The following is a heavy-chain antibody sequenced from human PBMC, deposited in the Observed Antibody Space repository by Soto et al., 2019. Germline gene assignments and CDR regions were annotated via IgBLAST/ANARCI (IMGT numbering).Heavy chain of an antibody. D-gene: IGHD6-13*01. Sequence: ASVKVSCKAPGGTFSSYAISWVRQAPGQGLEWMGGIIPIFGTANYAQKFQGRVTITADESTSTAYMELSSLRSEDTAVYYCGTAAFQQNYYYYYGMDFRAQRSTVTVSS. CDR3: GTAAFQQNYYYYYGMDF. CDR1: GGTFSSYA. CDR2: IIPIFGTA. V-gene: IGHV1-69*13. J-gene: IGHJ6*02.